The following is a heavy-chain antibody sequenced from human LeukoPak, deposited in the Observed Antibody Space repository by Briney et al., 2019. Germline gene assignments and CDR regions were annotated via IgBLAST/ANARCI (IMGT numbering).Heavy chain of an antibody. V-gene: IGHV1-18*01. D-gene: IGHD3-3*01. J-gene: IGHJ5*02. Sequence: ASVKVSCKASGYTFTSYGISWVQQAPGQGLEWMGWISAYHGNTNYAQKLQGRVTMTTDTSTSTAYMELRSLRSDDTAVHYCAREIAIFGVARIGWFDPWGQGTLVTVSS. CDR3: AREIAIFGVARIGWFDP. CDR1: GYTFTSYG. CDR2: ISAYHGNT.